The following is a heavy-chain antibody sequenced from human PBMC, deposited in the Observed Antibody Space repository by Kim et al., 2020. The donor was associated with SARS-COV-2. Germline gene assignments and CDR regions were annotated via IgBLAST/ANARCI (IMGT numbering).Heavy chain of an antibody. V-gene: IGHV3-21*01. CDR2: ISSSSSYI. J-gene: IGHJ1*01. Sequence: GGSLRLSCAASGFTFSSYSMNWVRQAPGKGLEWVSSISSSSSYIYYADSVKGRFTISRDNAKNSLYLQMNSLRAEDTAVYYCARDLWFGEAAEYFQHWGQGTPVTVSS. CDR1: GFTFSSYS. D-gene: IGHD3-10*01. CDR3: ARDLWFGEAAEYFQH.